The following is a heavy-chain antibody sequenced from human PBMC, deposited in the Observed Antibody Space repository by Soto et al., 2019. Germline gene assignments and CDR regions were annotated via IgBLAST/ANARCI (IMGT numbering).Heavy chain of an antibody. CDR2: IYYSGST. J-gene: IGHJ5*02. D-gene: IGHD3-10*01. CDR1: GGSISIYY. CDR3: ARARLSRSWWFDP. Sequence: PSETLSLTCTVSGGSISIYYWSWIRQPPGKGLEWIGYIYYSGSTNYNPSLKSRVTISVDTSKNQFSLKLSSVTAADTAVYYCARARLSRSWWFDPWGQGILVTVSS. V-gene: IGHV4-59*01.